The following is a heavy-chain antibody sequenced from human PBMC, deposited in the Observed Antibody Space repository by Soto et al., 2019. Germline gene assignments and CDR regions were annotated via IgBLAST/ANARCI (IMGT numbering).Heavy chain of an antibody. CDR1: GFKFTTHW. D-gene: IGHD6-6*01. J-gene: IGHJ4*02. CDR2: IYPSDSDT. Sequence: GEPLRISCQGAGFKFTTHWSGWVRQMPDKGLEWMGMIYPSDSDTRYSPSFEGQVTISADKSINTAYLQWNSLKASDSAIYFCVRRKAVRPPDYWGQGTLVTVSS. V-gene: IGHV5-51*01. CDR3: VRRKAVRPPDY.